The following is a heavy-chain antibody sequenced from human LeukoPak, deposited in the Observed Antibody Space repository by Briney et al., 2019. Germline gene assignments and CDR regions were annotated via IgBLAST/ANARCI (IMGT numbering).Heavy chain of an antibody. V-gene: IGHV1-69*05. CDR1: GGTFSSYA. CDR3: ARVLGISLIDY. CDR2: IIPIFGTA. D-gene: IGHD7-27*01. Sequence: SVKVSCKASGGTFSSYAISWVRQAPGQGLEWMGRIIPIFGTANYAQKFQGRVTITTDESTSTAYMELRSLRSDDTAVYYCARVLGISLIDYWGQGTLVTVSS. J-gene: IGHJ4*02.